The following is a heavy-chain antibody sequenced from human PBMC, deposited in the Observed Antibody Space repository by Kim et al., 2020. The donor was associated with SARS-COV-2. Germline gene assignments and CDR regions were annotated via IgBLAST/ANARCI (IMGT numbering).Heavy chain of an antibody. Sequence: GGSLRLSCAASGFTFSSYAMSWVRQAPGKGLGWVSAISGSGGSTYYADSVKGRFTISRDNSKNTLYLQMNSLRAEDTAVYYCAKAGDSSGYYYLHYWGQGTLVTVSS. CDR2: ISGSGGST. D-gene: IGHD3-22*01. V-gene: IGHV3-23*01. CDR3: AKAGDSSGYYYLHY. CDR1: GFTFSSYA. J-gene: IGHJ4*02.